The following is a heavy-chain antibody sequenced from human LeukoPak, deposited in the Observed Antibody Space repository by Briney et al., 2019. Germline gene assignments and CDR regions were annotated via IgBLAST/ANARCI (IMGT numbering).Heavy chain of an antibody. CDR1: GGSISSYY. V-gene: IGHV4-59*01. CDR3: ARDNDVGGGAFYGMDV. D-gene: IGHD3-3*01. J-gene: IGHJ6*02. CDR2: IYYSGST. Sequence: SETLSLTCTVSGGSISSYYWSWIRQPPGKGLEWIGYIYYSGSTNYNPSLKSRVTISVDTSKNQFSLKLSSVTAADTAVYYCARDNDVGGGAFYGMDVWGQGTTVTVSS.